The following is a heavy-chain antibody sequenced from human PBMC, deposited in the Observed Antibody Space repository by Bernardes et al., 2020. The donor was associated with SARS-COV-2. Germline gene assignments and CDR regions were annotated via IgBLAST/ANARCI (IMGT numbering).Heavy chain of an antibody. CDR2: IYYSGST. V-gene: IGHV4-39*01. Sequence: SETLSLTCTVSGGSISSSSYYWGWIRQPPGKGLEWIGGIYYSGSTYYNPSLKSRVTISVDTSKNQFSLKLRSVTAADTAVYYCARHYRQLGCFDYWGQGTLVTVSS. D-gene: IGHD1-1*01. J-gene: IGHJ4*02. CDR3: ARHYRQLGCFDY. CDR1: GGSISSSSYY.